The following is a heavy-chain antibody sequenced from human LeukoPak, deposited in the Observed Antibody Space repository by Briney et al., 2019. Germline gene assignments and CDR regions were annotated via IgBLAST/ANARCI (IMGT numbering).Heavy chain of an antibody. CDR2: IYTSGGT. CDR1: GGSISSYY. V-gene: IGHV4-4*07. CDR3: ARDLRRSVVAGTYYYYYGMDV. Sequence: SETLSLTCTVSGGSISSYYWSWIRQPAGKGLEWIGRIYTSGGTNYNPSLKSRVTMSVDTSKNQFSLKLSSVTAADTAVYYCARDLRRSVVAGTYYYYYGMDVWGQGTTVTVSS. J-gene: IGHJ6*02. D-gene: IGHD6-19*01.